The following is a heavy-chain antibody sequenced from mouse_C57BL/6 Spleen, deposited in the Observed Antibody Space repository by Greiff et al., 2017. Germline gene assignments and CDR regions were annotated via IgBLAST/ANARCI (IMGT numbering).Heavy chain of an antibody. J-gene: IGHJ3*01. CDR2: INPNNGGT. CDR1: GYTFTDYY. D-gene: IGHD2-2*01. Sequence: EVKLQQSGPELVKPGASVKISCKASGYTFTDYYMNWVKQSHGKSLEWIGDINPNNGGTSYNQKFKGKATLTVDKSSSTAYMELRSLTSEDSAVYYCARRTMVTTEGFAYWGQGTLVTVSA. V-gene: IGHV1-26*01. CDR3: ARRTMVTTEGFAY.